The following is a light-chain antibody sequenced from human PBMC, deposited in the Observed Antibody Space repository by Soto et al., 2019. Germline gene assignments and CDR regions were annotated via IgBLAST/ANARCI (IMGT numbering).Light chain of an antibody. J-gene: IGLJ2*01. CDR1: SSNIGNNY. Sequence: QSALTQPPSVSAAPGPKVTLSCSGSSSNIGNNYVSWYQQLPGTAPKLLIYKNNKRPSGIPDRFSGSKSGTSATLGITGLQTGDEADHYCGTWDSSLSAVVFGGGTKVTV. CDR2: KNN. V-gene: IGLV1-51*02. CDR3: GTWDSSLSAVV.